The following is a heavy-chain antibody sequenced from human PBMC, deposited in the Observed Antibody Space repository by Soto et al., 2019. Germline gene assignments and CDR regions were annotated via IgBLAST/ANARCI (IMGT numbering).Heavy chain of an antibody. CDR1: GFTFSSYA. CDR2: ISGRGGRT. Sequence: EAQLLESGGGLVQPGGSLRLSCAASGFTFSSYAMSWVRQAPGKGLEWVAAISGRGGRTYYADSGKGRITISRDNSKNTLYLQMTSLRAEDTAVYYCAKADDYGDHLPGIDYWGQGTLVTVSS. V-gene: IGHV3-23*01. J-gene: IGHJ4*02. CDR3: AKADDYGDHLPGIDY. D-gene: IGHD4-17*01.